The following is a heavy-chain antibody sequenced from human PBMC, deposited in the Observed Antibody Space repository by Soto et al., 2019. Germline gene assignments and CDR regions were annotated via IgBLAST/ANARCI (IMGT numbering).Heavy chain of an antibody. J-gene: IGHJ4*02. Sequence: ASVKVSCKVSGYTLTELSMHWVRQAPGKGLEWMGGFDPEDGETIYAQKFQGRVTMTEDTSTDTAYMELSSLRSEDTAVYYCATDTRRGDTAMALIMFDYWGQGTLVTVSS. CDR2: FDPEDGET. V-gene: IGHV1-24*01. CDR3: ATDTRRGDTAMALIMFDY. D-gene: IGHD5-18*01. CDR1: GYTLTELS.